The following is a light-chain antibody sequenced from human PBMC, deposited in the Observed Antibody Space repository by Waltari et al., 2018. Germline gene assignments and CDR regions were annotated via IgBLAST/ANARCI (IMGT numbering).Light chain of an antibody. V-gene: IGKV1-5*03. Sequence: DIQMTQSPSALSASVGDSVTITCRASQDIKTWLAWYQQKPGKGPNPLIYRASSLESGVPSRFSGSASGTEFTLTISSLQPDDFATYFCQQYHRYPVTFGGGTKVDIK. CDR3: QQYHRYPVT. CDR2: RAS. J-gene: IGKJ4*01. CDR1: QDIKTW.